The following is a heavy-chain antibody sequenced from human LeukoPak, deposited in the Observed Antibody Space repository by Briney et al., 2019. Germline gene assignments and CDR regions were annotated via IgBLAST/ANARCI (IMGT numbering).Heavy chain of an antibody. Sequence: GGSLRLSCAASGFTVSNNYMNWVRQAPGKGLEWVSLIYSGGGTKYADSVKGRFTISRDSSTNTLYLQMNSLRAEDTAMYYCARDFSRGSMVRGVMGRGYYYYGMDVWGQGTTVTVSS. D-gene: IGHD3-10*01. CDR3: ARDFSRGSMVRGVMGRGYYYYGMDV. V-gene: IGHV3-53*01. CDR1: GFTVSNNY. J-gene: IGHJ6*02. CDR2: IYSGGGT.